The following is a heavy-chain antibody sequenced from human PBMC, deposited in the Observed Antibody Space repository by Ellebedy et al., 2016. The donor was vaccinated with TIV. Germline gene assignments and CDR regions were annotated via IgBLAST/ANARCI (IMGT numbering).Heavy chain of an antibody. D-gene: IGHD6-19*01. CDR1: GGSISSYY. J-gene: IGHJ2*01. CDR3: ARPSDPLYSSGWPNWYFDL. V-gene: IGHV4-59*01. CDR2: IYYSGST. Sequence: SETLSLTCTVSGGSISSYYWSWIRQPPGKGLEWIAYIYYSGSTNYNPSLKSRVTISVDTSKNQFSLKLRSVTAADTAVYYCARPSDPLYSSGWPNWYFDLWGRGTLVTVSS.